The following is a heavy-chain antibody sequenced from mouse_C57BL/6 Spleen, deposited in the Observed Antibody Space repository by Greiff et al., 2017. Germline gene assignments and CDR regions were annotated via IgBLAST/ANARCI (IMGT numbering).Heavy chain of an antibody. J-gene: IGHJ3*01. CDR3: ARDLGGAFAY. D-gene: IGHD3-1*01. V-gene: IGHV3-6*01. Sequence: VQLKESGPGLVKPSQSLSLTCSVTGYSITSGYYWNWIRQFPGNKLEWMGYISYDGSNNYNPSLKNRISITRDTSENQFFLKLNAVTTEDTATYYCARDLGGAFAYWGQGTLVTVSA. CDR1: GYSITSGYY. CDR2: ISYDGSN.